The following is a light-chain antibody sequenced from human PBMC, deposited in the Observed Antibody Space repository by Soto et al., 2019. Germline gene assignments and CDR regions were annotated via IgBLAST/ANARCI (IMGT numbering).Light chain of an antibody. V-gene: IGLV2-8*01. CDR1: SSDVGAYNY. CDR3: SSYAGSVYV. J-gene: IGLJ1*01. Sequence: QSALTQPPSASGSPGQSVSISCTGTSSDVGAYNYVSWYQQHPGKAPKLMIYDVSKRTSGVPDRFSGSKSGNTASLTVSWLKAEDEADYYCSSYAGSVYVFGTGTKLTVL. CDR2: DVS.